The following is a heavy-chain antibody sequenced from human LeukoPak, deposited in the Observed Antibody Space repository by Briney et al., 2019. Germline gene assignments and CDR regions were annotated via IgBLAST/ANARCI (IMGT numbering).Heavy chain of an antibody. Sequence: GGSLRLSCTASGFTFGDYTMHWVRQAPGKGLEWVGFIRSRAYGGTTDSAASVKGRFTISRDDSKSVAYLQMNSLKIDDTAVYYCISEHFDHWGQGTLVTVSS. CDR1: GFTFGDYT. CDR3: ISEHFDH. V-gene: IGHV3-49*04. CDR2: IRSRAYGGTT. J-gene: IGHJ4*02.